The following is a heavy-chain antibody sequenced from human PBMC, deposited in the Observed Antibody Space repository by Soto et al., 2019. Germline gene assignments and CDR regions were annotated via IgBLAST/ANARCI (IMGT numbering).Heavy chain of an antibody. CDR3: AKGRSSSSAGMDV. CDR2: ISLDGGST. V-gene: IGHV3-43*01. CDR1: GFTFDDYT. J-gene: IGHJ6*02. D-gene: IGHD6-6*01. Sequence: GGSLRLSCAASGFTFDDYTIHWVRQAPGKGLEWVSLISLDGGSTYYADSVKGRFTISRDNSKNSLYLQMNSLRTEDTALYYCAKGRSSSSAGMDVWGQGTTVTVSS.